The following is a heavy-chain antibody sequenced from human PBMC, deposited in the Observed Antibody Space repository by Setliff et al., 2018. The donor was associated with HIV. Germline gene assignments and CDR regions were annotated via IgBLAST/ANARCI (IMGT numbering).Heavy chain of an antibody. Sequence: SETLSLTCTVSAGSIRSSTYYWAWIRQPPGKGLEWIGTIYYSGSTYYNPSLKSRAAISVDMSKNQFSLRLSSVAAADTAVYYCIIAYSSGWLAPMGFDSWGQGTLVTVSS. D-gene: IGHD6-19*01. CDR2: IYYSGST. CDR1: AGSIRSSTYY. CDR3: IIAYSSGWLAPMGFDS. V-gene: IGHV4-39*01. J-gene: IGHJ4*02.